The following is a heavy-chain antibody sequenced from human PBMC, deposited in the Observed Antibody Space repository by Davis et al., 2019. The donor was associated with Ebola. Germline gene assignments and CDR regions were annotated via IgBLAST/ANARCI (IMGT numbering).Heavy chain of an antibody. V-gene: IGHV1-18*01. CDR2: ISAYNGNT. J-gene: IGHJ4*02. Sequence: ASVKVSCKASGYTLTSYGISWVRQAPGQGLEWMGWISAYNGNTNYAQKLQGRVTMTTDTSTSTAYMELRSLRSDDTAVYYSARDRVAYYFDYWGQGTLVTVSS. CDR1: GYTLTSYG. CDR3: ARDRVAYYFDY.